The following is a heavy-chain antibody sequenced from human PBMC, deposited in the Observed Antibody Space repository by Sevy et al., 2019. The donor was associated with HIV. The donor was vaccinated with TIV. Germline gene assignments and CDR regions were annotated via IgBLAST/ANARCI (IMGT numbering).Heavy chain of an antibody. CDR1: GYTFTGNY. V-gene: IGHV1-2*02. CDR3: AREGYDIWSGYSAPYFDY. Sequence: ASVKVSCKTSGYTFTGNYIHWVRQAPGQGLEWMAWINTNSGDTGTKYAQKFQGRVTMTSDRSVNTVYMDLTRLSPDDTAVHYCAREGYDIWSGYSAPYFDYWGQGTLVTVSS. CDR2: INTNSGDTGT. D-gene: IGHD3-3*01. J-gene: IGHJ4*02.